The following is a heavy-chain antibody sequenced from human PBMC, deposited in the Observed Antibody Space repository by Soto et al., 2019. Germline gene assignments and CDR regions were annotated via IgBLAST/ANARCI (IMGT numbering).Heavy chain of an antibody. D-gene: IGHD5-18*01. J-gene: IGHJ1*01. Sequence: SETLSLTCVVSLSSISNNNWWSWVRQPPGKGLEWIGEVYHTGTTHYNPSLKSRLTVSVDKSKNQFALKVTSVTAADTAVYYCASTASNGLSLHSWRQGILITV. CDR3: ASTASNGLSLHS. CDR1: LSSISNNNW. V-gene: IGHV4-4*02. CDR2: VYHTGTT.